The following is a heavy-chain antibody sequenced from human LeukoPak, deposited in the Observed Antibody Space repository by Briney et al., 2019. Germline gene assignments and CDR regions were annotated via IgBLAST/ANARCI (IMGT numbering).Heavy chain of an antibody. D-gene: IGHD3-16*02. V-gene: IGHV3-7*01. J-gene: IGHJ4*02. CDR1: GFTFSSYW. CDR2: IKEDGSNL. CDR3: ARVICDYVWGSYRRHFDY. Sequence: PGGSLRLSCAASGFTFSSYWMGWVRQAPGKGLEWVANIKEDGSNLYYLDSVKGRFTISRDNAKNSLHLQMNSLRAEDTAVYFCARVICDYVWGSYRRHFDYWGQGTLVSVSS.